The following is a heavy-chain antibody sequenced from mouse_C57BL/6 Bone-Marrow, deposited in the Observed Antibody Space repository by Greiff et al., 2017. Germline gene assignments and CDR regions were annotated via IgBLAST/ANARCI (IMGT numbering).Heavy chain of an antibody. J-gene: IGHJ2*01. CDR3: AGELRGFDY. CDR1: GFTFSDYY. D-gene: IGHD2-4*01. CDR2: INYDGSST. V-gene: IGHV5-16*01. Sequence: EVKLVESEGGLVQPGSSMKLSCTASGFTFSDYYMAWVRQVPEKGLEWVANINYDGSSTYYLDSLKSRFIISKDNATNILYLQMSSLKSEDTATYYCAGELRGFDYWGQGTTLTVSS.